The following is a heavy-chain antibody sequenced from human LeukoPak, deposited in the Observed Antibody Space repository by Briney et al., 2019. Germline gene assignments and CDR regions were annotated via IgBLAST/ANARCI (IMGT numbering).Heavy chain of an antibody. CDR1: GGSISSYY. CDR2: IYYSGST. J-gene: IGHJ4*02. V-gene: IGHV4-59*01. D-gene: IGHD6-13*01. Sequence: SETLSLTCTVSGGSISSYYWSWIRQPPGKGLEWIGYIYYSGSTNYNPSLKSRVTISVDTSKNQFSLKLSSVTAADTAVYYCARGSIAAAVTFDYWGQGTLVTVSS. CDR3: ARGSIAAAVTFDY.